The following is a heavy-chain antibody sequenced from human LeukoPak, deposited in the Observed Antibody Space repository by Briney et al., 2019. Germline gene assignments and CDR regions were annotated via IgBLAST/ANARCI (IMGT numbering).Heavy chain of an antibody. CDR3: AKGVTLLWFGELPYFDY. V-gene: IGHV3-23*01. J-gene: IGHJ4*02. CDR2: ISGSGGST. CDR1: GFTFSSYA. D-gene: IGHD3-10*01. Sequence: SGGSLRLSCAASGFTFSSYAMSWVRQAPGKGLEWVSAISGSGGSTYYADSVKGRFTISRDNSKNTLYLQMNSLRAEDTAVYYCAKGVTLLWFGELPYFDYWGQGTLATVSS.